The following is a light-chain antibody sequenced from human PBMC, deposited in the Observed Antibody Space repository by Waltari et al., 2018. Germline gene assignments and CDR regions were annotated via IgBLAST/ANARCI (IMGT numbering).Light chain of an antibody. Sequence: DIQMTQSPSSLSASVGDGATITCQASQDIANYLNWYQQKPGKAPKLLVYDASNLHSGVPSRFSGSGSGTHFTFTITGLQPEDIATYYCQQHDHLPFTFGPGTKVDIK. J-gene: IGKJ3*01. CDR2: DAS. CDR3: QQHDHLPFT. V-gene: IGKV1-33*01. CDR1: QDIANY.